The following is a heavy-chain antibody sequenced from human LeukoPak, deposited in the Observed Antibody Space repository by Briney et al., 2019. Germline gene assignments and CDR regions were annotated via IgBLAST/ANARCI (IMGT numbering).Heavy chain of an antibody. CDR3: ARGMDGYCSSTSCYTGDY. D-gene: IGHD2-2*02. Sequence: GGSLRLSCAASGFTFSDYYMSWIRQAPGKGLEWVSYISSSGSTIYYADSVKGRFTISRDNAKNSLYLQMNSLRAGDTAVYYCARGMDGYCSSTSCYTGDYWGQGTLVTVSS. V-gene: IGHV3-11*01. J-gene: IGHJ4*02. CDR1: GFTFSDYY. CDR2: ISSSGSTI.